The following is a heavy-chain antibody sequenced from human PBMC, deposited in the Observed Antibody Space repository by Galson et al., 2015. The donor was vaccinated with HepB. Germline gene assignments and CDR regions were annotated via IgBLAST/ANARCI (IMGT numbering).Heavy chain of an antibody. J-gene: IGHJ3*02. CDR3: ARDCNIVVVPAVNDAFDI. D-gene: IGHD2-2*01. V-gene: IGHV3-21*01. CDR2: ISSSSSYI. Sequence: SLRLSCAASGFTFSSYSMNWVRQAPGKGLEWVSSISSSSSYIYYADSVKGRFTISRDNAKNSLYLQMNSLRAEDTAVYYCARDCNIVVVPAVNDAFDIWGQGTMVTVSS. CDR1: GFTFSSYS.